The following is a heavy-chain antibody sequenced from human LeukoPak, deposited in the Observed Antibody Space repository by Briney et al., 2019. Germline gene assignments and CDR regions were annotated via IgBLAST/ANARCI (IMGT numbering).Heavy chain of an antibody. CDR2: IYYSGST. CDR3: ARGPRGYSYGPSNFDY. J-gene: IGHJ4*02. CDR1: GGSISSSSYY. Sequence: PSETLSLTCTVSGGSISSSSYYWGWIRQPPGKGLEWIGSIYYSGSTYYNPSLKSRVTISVDTSKNQFSLKLSSVTAADTAVYYCARGPRGYSYGPSNFDYWGQGTLVTVSS. V-gene: IGHV4-39*07. D-gene: IGHD5-18*01.